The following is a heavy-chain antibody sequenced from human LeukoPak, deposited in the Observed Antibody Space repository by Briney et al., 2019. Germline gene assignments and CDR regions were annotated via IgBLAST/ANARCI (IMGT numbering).Heavy chain of an antibody. CDR1: GFTFSSYS. D-gene: IGHD6-6*01. J-gene: IGHJ6*03. Sequence: GGSLRLSCAASGFTFSSYSMNWVRQAPGKGLEWVSYISSSSSTIYYADSVKGLFTISRDNAKNSLYLHMNSLRAEDRAVFYWARRASSSSRGGASILYYMDVWGKGTTVTVSS. CDR2: ISSSSSTI. CDR3: ARRASSSSRGGASILYYMDV. V-gene: IGHV3-48*04.